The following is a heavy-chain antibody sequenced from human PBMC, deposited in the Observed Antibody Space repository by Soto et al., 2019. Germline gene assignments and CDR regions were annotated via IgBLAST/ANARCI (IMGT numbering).Heavy chain of an antibody. Sequence: EVQLVESGGGLIQPGGSLRLSCAASGFTVSSNYMTWVRQAPGKGLEWVSVIYSGDSTYYADSVKGRFTISRDNSKNTLYLQMNSLRADDTAVFYCAGSAKQWLVLDYWGQGTLVTVSS. CDR2: IYSGDST. V-gene: IGHV3-53*01. CDR1: GFTVSSNY. D-gene: IGHD6-19*01. CDR3: AGSAKQWLVLDY. J-gene: IGHJ4*02.